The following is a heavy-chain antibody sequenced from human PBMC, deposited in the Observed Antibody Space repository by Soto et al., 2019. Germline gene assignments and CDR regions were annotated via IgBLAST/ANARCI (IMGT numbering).Heavy chain of an antibody. D-gene: IGHD3-16*02. CDR2: ISYDGSEK. V-gene: IGHV3-30*18. CDR1: GFTFSSFG. J-gene: IGHJ4*02. Sequence: QVQLVESGGGVVQPGRSLRLSCAASGFTFSSFGMHLVRQAPGKGLEWVAVISYDGSEKYYADSVKGRFTISRDNSKNTLSLQMNSLRADDTAVYYCAKALGELSPESYDYWGQGTLITVSS. CDR3: AKALGELSPESYDY.